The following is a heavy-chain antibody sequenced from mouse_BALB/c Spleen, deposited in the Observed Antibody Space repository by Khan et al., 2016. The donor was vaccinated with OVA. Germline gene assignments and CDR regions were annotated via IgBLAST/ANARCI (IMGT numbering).Heavy chain of an antibody. CDR1: GYSITSDYA. CDR2: ISYSGST. V-gene: IGHV3-2*02. Sequence: QLEESGPGLVKPSQSLSLTCTVTGYSITSDYAWNWIRQFPGNKLEWMGYISYSGSTSYNPSLKSRISITRDTSKNQFFLQLNSVTTEDTATYYCARGDYFDYWGQGTTLTVSS. J-gene: IGHJ2*01. CDR3: ARGDYFDY.